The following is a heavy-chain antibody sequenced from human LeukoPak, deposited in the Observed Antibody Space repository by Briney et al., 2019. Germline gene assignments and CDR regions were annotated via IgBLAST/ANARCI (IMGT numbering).Heavy chain of an antibody. CDR1: GFTFSDEY. J-gene: IGHJ4*02. Sequence: GGALRLSCAASGFTFSDEYMSWIRQAPGKGLEWVTYISNSGSYTNYADSVKGRFTISRDNAKNSLYLQMNSLRAEDTAVYYCARSRGAGPGAYFDYWGQGTLITVSS. CDR2: ISNSGSYT. V-gene: IGHV3-11*03. D-gene: IGHD6-19*01. CDR3: ARSRGAGPGAYFDY.